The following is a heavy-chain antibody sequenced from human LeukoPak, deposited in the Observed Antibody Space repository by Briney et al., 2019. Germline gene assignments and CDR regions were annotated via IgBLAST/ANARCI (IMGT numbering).Heavy chain of an antibody. Sequence: GGSLRLSCAASGFTFSSYDMLWVRHATGKGLEWVSAIGTAGDTYYPGSVKGRFTLSRENAKNPLYLQMNSLRAGDTAVYYCARDQDGGFDYWGQGTLVTVSS. CDR1: GFTFSSYD. CDR2: IGTAGDT. J-gene: IGHJ4*02. CDR3: ARDQDGGFDY. V-gene: IGHV3-13*01.